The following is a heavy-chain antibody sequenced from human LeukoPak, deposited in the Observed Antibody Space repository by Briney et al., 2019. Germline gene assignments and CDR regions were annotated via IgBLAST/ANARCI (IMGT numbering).Heavy chain of an antibody. Sequence: SETLSLTCTVSGYSISSGYYWGWIRQPPGKGLEWIGSIYHSGSTYYNPSLKSRVTISVDTSKNQFSLKLSSVTAADTAVYYCARDTYYYGSGIDYWGQGTLVTVSS. D-gene: IGHD3-10*01. J-gene: IGHJ4*02. CDR2: IYHSGST. CDR3: ARDTYYYGSGIDY. V-gene: IGHV4-38-2*02. CDR1: GYSISSGYY.